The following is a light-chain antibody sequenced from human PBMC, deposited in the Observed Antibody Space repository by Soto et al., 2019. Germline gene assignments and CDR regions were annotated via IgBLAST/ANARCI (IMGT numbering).Light chain of an antibody. CDR3: ATWDTYRGTAV. J-gene: IGLJ7*01. Sequence: QSVLTQPPSVSAAPGQMVTISCSASGSNIAKSSVSWYQQVPGTAPKLLIYDNNKRPSGIPDRFSGSKSGTSATLGITGLQTGDEADYYCATWDTYRGTAVFGGGTQLTVL. CDR2: DNN. CDR1: GSNIAKSS. V-gene: IGLV1-51*01.